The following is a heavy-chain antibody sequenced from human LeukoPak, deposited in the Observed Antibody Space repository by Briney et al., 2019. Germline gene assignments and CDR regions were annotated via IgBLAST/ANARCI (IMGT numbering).Heavy chain of an antibody. J-gene: IGHJ4*02. CDR3: AQDWWGSYLS. CDR2: IFGDGETT. CDR1: GFTFASYA. V-gene: IGHV3-43*02. D-gene: IGHD1-26*01. Sequence: SGGFLRLSCTASGFTFASYAMHWVRQAPGKGLEYVSLIFGDGETTHYADSVKGRFTISRDNSKNSLYLQMNNLRSDDTAFYYCAQDWWGSYLSWGRGTLVTVSS.